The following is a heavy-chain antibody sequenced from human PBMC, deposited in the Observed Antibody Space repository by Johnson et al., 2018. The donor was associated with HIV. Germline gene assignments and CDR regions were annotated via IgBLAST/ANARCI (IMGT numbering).Heavy chain of an antibody. Sequence: VQLVESGGGLVQPGGSLRLSCAVSGFSFSRYWMSWVRQAPGKGLEWVSVIYSGGSTYYADSVKGRFTISRDNAKNSLYLQMNSLRAEDTAVYYCAKRVPSKQLVDAFDIWGQGTMVTVSS. D-gene: IGHD6-6*01. J-gene: IGHJ3*02. CDR2: IYSGGST. CDR3: AKRVPSKQLVDAFDI. V-gene: IGHV3-66*01. CDR1: GFSFSRYW.